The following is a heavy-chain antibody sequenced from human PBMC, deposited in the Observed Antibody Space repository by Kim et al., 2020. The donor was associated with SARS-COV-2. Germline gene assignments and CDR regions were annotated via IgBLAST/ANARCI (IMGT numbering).Heavy chain of an antibody. J-gene: IGHJ3*02. Sequence: SVKVSCKASGGIFSSYAISWVRQAPGQGLEWMGGIISIFGTANYAQKFQGRVTITADESTSTAYMELSSLRSEDTAVYYCARPTYYYDSSGYYLDAFDIWGQGTMVTVSS. CDR2: IISIFGTA. CDR3: ARPTYYYDSSGYYLDAFDI. D-gene: IGHD3-22*01. V-gene: IGHV1-69*13. CDR1: GGIFSSYA.